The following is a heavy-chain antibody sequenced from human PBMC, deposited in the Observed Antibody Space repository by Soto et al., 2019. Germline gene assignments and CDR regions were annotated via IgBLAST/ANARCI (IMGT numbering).Heavy chain of an antibody. J-gene: IGHJ4*01. Sequence: QVQMVESGAEVRKPGSSVKVSCQASGGTFSNSTVTWVRQAPGQGLEWMGRLIPILGLANYAQKFRGRLTITADKSTTTAYMELRSLRSEDTAMYYCARFKLGDDYWGHGTLLTVSS. CDR3: ARFKLGDDY. V-gene: IGHV1-69*02. D-gene: IGHD5-12*01. CDR1: GGTFSNST. CDR2: LIPILGLA.